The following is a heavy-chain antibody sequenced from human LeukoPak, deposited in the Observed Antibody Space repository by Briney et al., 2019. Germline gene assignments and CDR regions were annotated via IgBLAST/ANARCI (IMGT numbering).Heavy chain of an antibody. J-gene: IGHJ4*02. CDR2: ISGSGGST. CDR3: AKFGIVATIKGGYFDY. Sequence: PGGSLRLSCAASGFTFSSYAMSWVRQAPGKGLEWVSAISGSGGSTYYADSVKGRFTISRDNSKNTLYLQMNSLRAEDTAVYYCAKFGIVATIKGGYFDYWGQGTLVTVSS. CDR1: GFTFSSYA. D-gene: IGHD5-12*01. V-gene: IGHV3-23*01.